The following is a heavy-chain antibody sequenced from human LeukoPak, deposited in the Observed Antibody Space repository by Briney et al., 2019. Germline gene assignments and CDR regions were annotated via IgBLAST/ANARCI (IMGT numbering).Heavy chain of an antibody. CDR3: ARGGGTAFDY. J-gene: IGHJ4*02. D-gene: IGHD3-16*01. CDR1: GFTFSDYY. CDR2: MSGSGVLI. V-gene: IGHV3-11*04. Sequence: GGSLRLSCTASGFTFSDYYMGWIRQAPGKGLEWLSCMSGSGVLIHYADSVKGRFTISRDNAKRSLYLQMNSLRAEDTAVYYCARGGGTAFDYWGQGTLVTVSS.